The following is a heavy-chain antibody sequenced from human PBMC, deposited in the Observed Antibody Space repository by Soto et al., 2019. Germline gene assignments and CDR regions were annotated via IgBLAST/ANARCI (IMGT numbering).Heavy chain of an antibody. J-gene: IGHJ4*02. CDR3: ARDDGSWSIREYYFDY. CDR2: INHSGST. CDR1: GGSFSGYY. Sequence: PSETLSLTCAVYGGSFSGYYWSWIRQPPGKGLEWIGEINHSGSTNYNPSLKSRVTISVDTSKNQFSLKLSSVTAADTAVYYCARDDGSWSIREYYFDYWGQGTLVTVSS. D-gene: IGHD3-10*01. V-gene: IGHV4-34*01.